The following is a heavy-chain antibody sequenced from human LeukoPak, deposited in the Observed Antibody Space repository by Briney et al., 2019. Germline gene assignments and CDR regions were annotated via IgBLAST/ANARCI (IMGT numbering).Heavy chain of an antibody. V-gene: IGHV3-48*03. Sequence: PGGSLSLSCAASGFTFRSYEMNWVRQAPGKGLEWLSYISSSGSTIYYADSVKGRFTISRDNAKNSLYLQMNSLRAEDTAVYYCARLVSGYSYGHDAFDIWGQGTMVTVSS. D-gene: IGHD5-18*01. CDR2: ISSSGSTI. CDR1: GFTFRSYE. CDR3: ARLVSGYSYGHDAFDI. J-gene: IGHJ3*02.